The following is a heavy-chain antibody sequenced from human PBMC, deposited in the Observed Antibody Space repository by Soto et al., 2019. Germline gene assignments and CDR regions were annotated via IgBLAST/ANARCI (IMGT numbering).Heavy chain of an antibody. J-gene: IGHJ2*01. CDR3: ASAGPYYYGSGSYYNEDWYLDL. CDR1: GFTFSSYA. CDR2: ISYDGSNK. Sequence: QVQLVESGGGVVQPGRSLRLSCAASGFTFSSYAMHWVRQAPGKGLEWVAVISYDGSNKYYADSVKGRFTISRDNSKNPVYRNMNSRRAEDTAVYFCASAGPYYYGSGSYYNEDWYLDLWGRGSLVAVSS. V-gene: IGHV3-30-3*01. D-gene: IGHD3-10*01.